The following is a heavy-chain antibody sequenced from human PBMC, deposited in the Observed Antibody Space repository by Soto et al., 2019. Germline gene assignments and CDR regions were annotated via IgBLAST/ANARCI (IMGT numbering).Heavy chain of an antibody. Sequence: SETLSLTCAVSGGSISSGGYSWSWIRQPPGKGLEWFGYIYHSGSTYYNPSLKSRVTISVDTSKNQFSLKLSSVTAADTAVYYCARHSSHYGDYEGGYYYYYMDVWGKGTTVTVS. CDR3: ARHSSHYGDYEGGYYYYYMDV. CDR1: GGSISSGGYS. J-gene: IGHJ6*03. CDR2: IYHSGST. V-gene: IGHV4-30-2*01. D-gene: IGHD4-17*01.